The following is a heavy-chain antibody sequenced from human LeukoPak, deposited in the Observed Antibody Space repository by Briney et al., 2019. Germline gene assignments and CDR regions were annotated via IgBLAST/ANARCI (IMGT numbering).Heavy chain of an antibody. D-gene: IGHD2-15*01. CDR3: ARGCSGACRRIDY. V-gene: IGHV3-64*02. CDR2: ITSNGGST. J-gene: IGHJ4*02. Sequence: GGSLRLSCAASGFTFSNYVMHWVRQAPGKGLEYVSAITSNGGSTYYADSVKGRFTISRDNSKNTLYLQMGSLRAEDMAVYYCARGCSGACRRIDYWGQGTLVTVFS. CDR1: GFTFSNYV.